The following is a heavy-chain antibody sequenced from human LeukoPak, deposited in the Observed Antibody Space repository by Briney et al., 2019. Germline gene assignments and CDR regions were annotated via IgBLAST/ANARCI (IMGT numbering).Heavy chain of an antibody. CDR1: GYTFTGYY. D-gene: IGHD2-15*01. Sequence: ASVKVSCKASGYTFTGYYMHWVRQAPGQGLEWMGRINPNSGGTNYAQKFQGRVTMTRDTSISTAYMELSRLRSDDTAVYYCARGVVAATVSTYNWGQGTLVTVSS. J-gene: IGHJ4*02. CDR3: ARGVVAATVSTYN. CDR2: INPNSGGT. V-gene: IGHV1-2*06.